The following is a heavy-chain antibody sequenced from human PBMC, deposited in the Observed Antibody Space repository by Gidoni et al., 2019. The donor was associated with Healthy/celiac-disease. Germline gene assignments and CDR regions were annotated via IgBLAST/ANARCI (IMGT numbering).Heavy chain of an antibody. Sequence: QVQLVESGGGLVKPGGSLRTSCAAAGFTFSAYSMRCIRQAPVKGLEWVSYISSRGSTIYYADSVKGRFTISRDNAKNSLYLQMNSLRAEDTAVYYCARTGGSRGVIPLDYYGMDVWGQGTTVTVSS. CDR3: ARTGGSRGVIPLDYYGMDV. D-gene: IGHD3-10*01. V-gene: IGHV3-11*01. CDR1: GFTFSAYS. J-gene: IGHJ6*02. CDR2: ISSRGSTI.